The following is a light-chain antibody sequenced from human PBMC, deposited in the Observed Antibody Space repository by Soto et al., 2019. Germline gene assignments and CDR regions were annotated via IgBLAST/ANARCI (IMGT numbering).Light chain of an antibody. CDR3: QQYNNWPFYT. CDR2: GAS. CDR1: QSVSSN. J-gene: IGKJ2*01. Sequence: EIVMTQSPATLSVSPGERATLSCRASQSVSSNLAWYQQKLGQAPRLLLYGASTRATGIPARFSGSGSGTELTLTISSLQSEAFAVYYCQQYNNWPFYTFGQGTKLEIK. V-gene: IGKV3-15*01.